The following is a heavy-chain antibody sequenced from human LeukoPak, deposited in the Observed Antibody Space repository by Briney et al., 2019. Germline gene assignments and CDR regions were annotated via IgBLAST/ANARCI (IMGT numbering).Heavy chain of an antibody. J-gene: IGHJ4*02. CDR3: AKAMIVVVITPSYFDY. D-gene: IGHD3-22*01. CDR2: ISGSGGST. CDR1: GFTLSSYA. Sequence: PGGSLRLSCAASGFTLSSYAMSWVRQAPGKGLEWVSAISGSGGSTYYADSVKGRFTISRDNSKNTLYLQMNSLRAEDTAVYYCAKAMIVVVITPSYFDYWGQGTLVTVSS. V-gene: IGHV3-23*01.